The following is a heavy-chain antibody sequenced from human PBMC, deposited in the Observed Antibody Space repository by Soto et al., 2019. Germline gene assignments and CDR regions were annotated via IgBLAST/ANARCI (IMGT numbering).Heavy chain of an antibody. CDR1: GFTVSSKY. D-gene: IGHD2-15*01. V-gene: IGHV3-66*01. CDR3: TSDEVHCSGGRCYGVPRDV. J-gene: IGHJ6*01. Sequence: VQLVESGGGLVQPGGSLRLSCAASGFTVSSKYMSWVRQAPGKGLEWVSLIQSGGSTYYAGSVKGRFTISRDNFETTLFLQMNRRRVDDTAVYYCTSDEVHCSGGRCYGVPRDVWGKGTTVSVSA. CDR2: IQSGGST.